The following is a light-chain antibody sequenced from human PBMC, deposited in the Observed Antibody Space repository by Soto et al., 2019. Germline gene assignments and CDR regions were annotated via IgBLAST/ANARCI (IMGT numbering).Light chain of an antibody. CDR3: QQYGSSPTWT. CDR2: GAS. Sequence: EIVLTQSPGTLSLSPGDRATLSCRASQSVSSSYLAWYQQKPGQAPRLLIYGASSRATGIPDRFSGSGSGTDFTLTISGLEPEDFAVYYCQQYGSSPTWTFGQGTKVEIK. V-gene: IGKV3-20*01. CDR1: QSVSSSY. J-gene: IGKJ1*01.